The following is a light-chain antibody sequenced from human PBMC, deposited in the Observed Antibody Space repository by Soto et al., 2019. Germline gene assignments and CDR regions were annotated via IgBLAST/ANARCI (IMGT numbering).Light chain of an antibody. Sequence: QSVLTQPPSVSGAPGQRVTISCTGSSSNIGAGYDVHWYQQLPGTAPKLLIYGNSNRPSGVPDRFCGSKSGTSASLAITGLQAEDEADYYCPSYDSSLSGLVFGTGTKLTVL. CDR1: SSNIGAGYD. CDR2: GNS. CDR3: PSYDSSLSGLV. J-gene: IGLJ1*01. V-gene: IGLV1-40*01.